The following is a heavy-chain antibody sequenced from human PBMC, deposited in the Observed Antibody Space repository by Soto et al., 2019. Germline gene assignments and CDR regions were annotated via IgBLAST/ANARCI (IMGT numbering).Heavy chain of an antibody. D-gene: IGHD4-4*01. Sequence: ASVKVSCKASGYTFTNYHIHWVRQAPGQGLEWMGIINPSVGTINYAQKFQGRVTMTRDTSTSTVHMELSSLSSEDTAVYYCAIDGPTRFTTVILDPWGQGSLVTVSS. CDR2: INPSVGTI. V-gene: IGHV1-46*03. CDR1: GYTFTNYH. J-gene: IGHJ5*02. CDR3: AIDGPTRFTTVILDP.